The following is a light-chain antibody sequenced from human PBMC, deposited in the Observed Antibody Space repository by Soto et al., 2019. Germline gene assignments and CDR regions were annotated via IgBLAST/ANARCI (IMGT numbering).Light chain of an antibody. CDR3: HQYDSCT. CDR2: GAS. V-gene: IGKV3-20*01. Sequence: EIVLTQSPATLSLSTGERATLSCRASQSFNSIYLAWYQQKPGQAPRLLIDGASSRATGIPDRFSGSGSGTDFTLIISLLEPDDFAEYYCHQYDSCTFGQGTKVDIK. CDR1: QSFNSIY. J-gene: IGKJ1*01.